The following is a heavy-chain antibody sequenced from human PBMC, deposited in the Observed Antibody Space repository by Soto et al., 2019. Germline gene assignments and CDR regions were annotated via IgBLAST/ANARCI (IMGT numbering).Heavy chain of an antibody. V-gene: IGHV1-69*06. J-gene: IGHJ5*02. CDR2: IIPIFGTA. CDR3: ARGALPGYSSGFGWLDP. D-gene: IGHD6-19*01. CDR1: GGTFSSYA. Sequence: GASVKVSCKASGGTFSSYAISWVRQAPGQGLEWMGGIIPIFGTANYAQKFQGRVTITADKSTSTAYMELSSLRSEDTAVYYCARGALPGYSSGFGWLDPWGQGTLVTVYS.